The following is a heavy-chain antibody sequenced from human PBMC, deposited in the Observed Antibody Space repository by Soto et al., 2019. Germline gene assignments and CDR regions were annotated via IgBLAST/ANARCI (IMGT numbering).Heavy chain of an antibody. V-gene: IGHV4-39*02. Sequence: SETLSLTCTVSGGSISSSSYYWGWIRQPPGKGLEWIGSIYYSGSTYYNPSLKSRVTISVDTSKNQFSLKLSSVTAADTAVYYCARDSGPLGLDYWGQGTLVTVSS. CDR1: GGSISSSSYY. CDR3: ARDSGPLGLDY. CDR2: IYYSGST. J-gene: IGHJ4*02. D-gene: IGHD3-10*01.